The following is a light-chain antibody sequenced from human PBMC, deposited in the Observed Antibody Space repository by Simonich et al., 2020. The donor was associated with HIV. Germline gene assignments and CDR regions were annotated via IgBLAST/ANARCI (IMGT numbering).Light chain of an antibody. Sequence: SYELTQPPSVSVSPGQTARITCSGDALPKQYAYWYQQKPGQAPVLVIYKDSERPSGIPERFSGSSSGTTVTLTISGAQVEDEADYYCYSAADNNRGVFGTGTKVTVL. CDR3: YSAADNNRGV. J-gene: IGLJ1*01. CDR1: ALPKQY. V-gene: IGLV3-27*01. CDR2: KDS.